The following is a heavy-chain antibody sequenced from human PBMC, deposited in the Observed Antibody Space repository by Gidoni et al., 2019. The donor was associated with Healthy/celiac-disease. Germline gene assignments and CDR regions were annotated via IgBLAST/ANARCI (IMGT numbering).Heavy chain of an antibody. D-gene: IGHD3-3*01. J-gene: IGHJ3*02. CDR1: GGSISSSSYY. Sequence: QLQLQESGPGLVKPSETLSLTCTVSGGSISSSSYYWGWIRQPPGKGLEWIGCIYYRGSTYYNPSLKSRVTISVDTSKNQFSLKLSSVTAADTAVYYCARWTYYDFWSGYRADGIGAFDIWGQGTMVTVSS. CDR3: ARWTYYDFWSGYRADGIGAFDI. V-gene: IGHV4-39*01. CDR2: IYYRGST.